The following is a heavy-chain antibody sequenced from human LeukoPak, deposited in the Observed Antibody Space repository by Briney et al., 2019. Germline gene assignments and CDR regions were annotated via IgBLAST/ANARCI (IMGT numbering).Heavy chain of an antibody. CDR3: ARGRGSRTGYNEDYLDY. V-gene: IGHV1-69*04. CDR2: ITPILGLI. Sequence: SVKVSCKASGGTFSNYAINWVRQAPGQGLEWMGRITPILGLINYAQKFQGRVTITADKSTSTGYMDVTGLRSDDTAVYYCARGRGSRTGYNEDYLDYWGQGTLVTVSS. J-gene: IGHJ4*02. CDR1: GGTFSNYA. D-gene: IGHD5-18*01.